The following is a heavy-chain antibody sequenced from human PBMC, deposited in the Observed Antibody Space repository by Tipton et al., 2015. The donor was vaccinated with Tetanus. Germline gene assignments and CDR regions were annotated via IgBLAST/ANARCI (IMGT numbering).Heavy chain of an antibody. D-gene: IGHD3-22*01. CDR2: ISSSSSSI. Sequence: SLRLSCAASGFTFSDYSMNWVRQAPGKGLEWVSLISSSSSSIYYADSVKGRFTISRDNAKTSLFLQMTSLRAEDTAVYYCARAGYSYDTGGSSLLAKIGSDYWGQGTLVAVSS. CDR3: ARAGYSYDTGGSSLLAKIGSDY. CDR1: GFTFSDYS. V-gene: IGHV3-21*01. J-gene: IGHJ4*02.